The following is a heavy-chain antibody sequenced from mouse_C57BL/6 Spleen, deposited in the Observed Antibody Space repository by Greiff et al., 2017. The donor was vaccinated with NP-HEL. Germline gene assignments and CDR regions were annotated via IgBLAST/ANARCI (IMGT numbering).Heavy chain of an antibody. CDR3: ARDYEYDGDGFDY. D-gene: IGHD2-4*01. Sequence: QVQLKQPGAELVKPGASVKLSCKASGYTFTSYWMHWVKQRPGRGLEWIGRIDPNSGGTKYNEKFKSKATLTVDKPSSTAYMQLSSLTSEDSAVYYCARDYEYDGDGFDYWGKGTTLTVAS. CDR1: GYTFTSYW. J-gene: IGHJ2*01. CDR2: IDPNSGGT. V-gene: IGHV1-72*01.